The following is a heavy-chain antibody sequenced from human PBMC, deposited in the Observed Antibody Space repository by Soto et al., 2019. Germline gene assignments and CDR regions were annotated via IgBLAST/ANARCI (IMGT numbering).Heavy chain of an antibody. D-gene: IGHD3-22*01. CDR3: AREGSCYYDSSGYYFYSPAFDI. CDR1: GGTFSSYA. J-gene: IGHJ3*02. CDR2: IIPIFGTA. Sequence: QVQLVQSGAEVKKPGSSVKVSCKASGGTFSSYAISWVRQAPGQGLEWMGGIIPIFGTANYAQKFQGRVTTTADESTSTAYMELSSLRSEDTAVYYCAREGSCYYDSSGYYFYSPAFDIWGQGTMVTVSS. V-gene: IGHV1-69*01.